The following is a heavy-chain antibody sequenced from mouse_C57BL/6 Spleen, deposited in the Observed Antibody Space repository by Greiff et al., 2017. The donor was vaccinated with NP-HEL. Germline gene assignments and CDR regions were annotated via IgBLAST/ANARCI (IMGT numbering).Heavy chain of an antibody. CDR2: IYPSDSET. V-gene: IGHV1-61*01. CDR3: ARSYGSAPSWFAY. CDR1: GYTFTSYW. J-gene: IGHJ3*01. D-gene: IGHD1-1*01. Sequence: QVQLQQPGAELVRPGSSVKLSCKASGYTFTSYWMDWVKQRPGQGLEWIGNIYPSDSETHYNQKFKDKATLTVDKSSSTAYMQLSSLTSEVSAVYYCARSYGSAPSWFAYWGQGTLVTVSA.